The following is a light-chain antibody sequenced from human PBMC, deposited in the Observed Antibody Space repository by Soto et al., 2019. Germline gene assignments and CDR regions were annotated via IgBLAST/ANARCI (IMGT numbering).Light chain of an antibody. V-gene: IGLV2-23*02. CDR3: FSYAGAGTFV. CDR2: EVN. CDR1: SSDVGFYNL. Sequence: QSALTQPASVSGSPVQSITISCAGTSSDVGFYNLVSWFQQHPGKAPKLFIYEVNRRPSGVSDRLSGSKSANTASLTISGLQAEDEADYYCFSYAGAGTFVFGTGTKVTVL. J-gene: IGLJ1*01.